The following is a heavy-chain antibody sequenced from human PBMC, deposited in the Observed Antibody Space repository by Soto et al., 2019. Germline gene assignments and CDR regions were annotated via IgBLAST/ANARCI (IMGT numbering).Heavy chain of an antibody. CDR1: GGSISSSGYY. CDR3: ARRAGDGDSHFDY. Sequence: TSETLSLTCTVSGGSISSSGYYWGWIRQPPGKGLEWIGSIYYSGSTYYNPSLKSRVTISVDTSKNQFSLKLSSVTAADTAVYYCARRAGDGDSHFDYWGQGTLVTVSS. D-gene: IGHD4-17*01. CDR2: IYYSGST. J-gene: IGHJ4*02. V-gene: IGHV4-39*01.